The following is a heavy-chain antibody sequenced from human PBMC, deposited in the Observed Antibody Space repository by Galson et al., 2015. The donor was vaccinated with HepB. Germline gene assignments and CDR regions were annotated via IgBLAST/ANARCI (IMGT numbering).Heavy chain of an antibody. J-gene: IGHJ6*02. D-gene: IGHD3-3*01. Sequence: SLRLSCAASGFTFSSYSMNWVRQAPGKGLEWVSYISSSSSTIYYADSVKGRFTISRDNAKNSLYLQMNSLRAEDTAVYYCARDLQHLRFLEWLSPGLVYGMDVWGQGTTVTVSS. CDR1: GFTFSSYS. V-gene: IGHV3-48*01. CDR2: ISSSSSTI. CDR3: ARDLQHLRFLEWLSPGLVYGMDV.